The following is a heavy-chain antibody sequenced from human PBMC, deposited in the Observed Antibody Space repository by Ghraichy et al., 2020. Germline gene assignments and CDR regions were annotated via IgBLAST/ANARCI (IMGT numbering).Heavy chain of an antibody. D-gene: IGHD3-10*01. J-gene: IGHJ4*02. CDR3: ARDARVTMVQAKYDY. CDR1: GGSFSGYY. CDR2: INYSGST. V-gene: IGHV4-34*01. Sequence: SETLSLTCAVYGGSFSGYYWSWIRQTPGKGLEWIGEINYSGSTNYNPSLKSRVTISVDTSKKQFSLKLSSVTAADTAVYYCARDARVTMVQAKYDYWGQGTLVTVSS.